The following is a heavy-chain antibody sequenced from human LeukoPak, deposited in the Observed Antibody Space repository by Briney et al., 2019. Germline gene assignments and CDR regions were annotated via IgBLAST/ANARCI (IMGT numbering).Heavy chain of an antibody. D-gene: IGHD3-9*01. Sequence: GRSLRLSCAASGFTFSSYGMHWVRQAPGKGLEWVAVISYDGSNKYYADSVKGRFTISRDNSKNTLYLQMNSLRAEDTAVYYCAKDGSGGGYFDWSFDYWGQGTLVTVSS. CDR1: GFTFSSYG. J-gene: IGHJ4*02. CDR3: AKDGSGGGYFDWSFDY. CDR2: ISYDGSNK. V-gene: IGHV3-30*18.